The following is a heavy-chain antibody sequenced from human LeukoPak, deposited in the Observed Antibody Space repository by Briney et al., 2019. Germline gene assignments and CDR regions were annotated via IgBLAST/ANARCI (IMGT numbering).Heavy chain of an antibody. CDR3: ARARCSINSCSFDF. J-gene: IGHJ4*02. V-gene: IGHV3-48*04. CDR2: VSSTSGTI. D-gene: IGHD2-2*01. CDR1: GFTFRSHS. Sequence: GGSLRLSCAASGFTFRSHSMNWVRQAPGKGLEWVAYVSSTSGTIYYADSVKGRSTISRDNAKSSLFLQMNSLRAEDTAVYYCARARCSINSCSFDFWGQGTLVAVSS.